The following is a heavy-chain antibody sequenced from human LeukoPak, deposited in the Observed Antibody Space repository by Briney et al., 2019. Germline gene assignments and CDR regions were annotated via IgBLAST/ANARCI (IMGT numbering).Heavy chain of an antibody. CDR1: GFIFNSHS. V-gene: IGHV3-21*01. Sequence: PGGSLRLSCAASGFIFNSHSMNWVRQAPGKGLEWVSSISSTSSYIYYADSVKSRFTISRDNSKNTLYLQMNSLRAEDTAVYYCARGGYYDYVWGSYGGDWGQGTLVTVSS. J-gene: IGHJ4*02. CDR2: ISSTSSYI. CDR3: ARGGYYDYVWGSYGGD. D-gene: IGHD3-16*01.